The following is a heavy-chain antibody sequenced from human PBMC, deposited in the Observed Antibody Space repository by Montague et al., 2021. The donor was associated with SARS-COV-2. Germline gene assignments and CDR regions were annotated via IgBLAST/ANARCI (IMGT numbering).Heavy chain of an antibody. D-gene: IGHD1-26*01. CDR2: IYHSGST. J-gene: IGHJ4*02. V-gene: IGHV4-34*01. Sequence: SETLSLTCAVYGGSFSGYYCSWVRQPPGKGLEWIGEIYHSGSTNYNPSLKSRVTISVDTSKNQFSLRLSSVTAADTAVYYCAREPQVGAMDYWGQGTLVTVSS. CDR1: GGSFSGYY. CDR3: AREPQVGAMDY.